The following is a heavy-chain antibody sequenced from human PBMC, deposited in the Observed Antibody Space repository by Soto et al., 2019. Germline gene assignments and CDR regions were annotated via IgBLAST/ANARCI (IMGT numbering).Heavy chain of an antibody. Sequence: ASVKVSCKASGYTFTGYYMHWVRQAPGQGLEWMGWINPNSGGTNYAQRFQGWVTMTRDTSISTAYMELSRLRSDDTAVYYCARGAVETPTYYYYGMDVWGQGTTVTVSS. D-gene: IGHD2-15*01. V-gene: IGHV1-2*04. CDR1: GYTFTGYY. J-gene: IGHJ6*02. CDR2: INPNSGGT. CDR3: ARGAVETPTYYYYGMDV.